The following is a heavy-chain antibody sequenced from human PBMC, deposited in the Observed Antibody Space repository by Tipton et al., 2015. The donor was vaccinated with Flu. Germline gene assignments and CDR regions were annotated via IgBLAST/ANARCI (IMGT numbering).Heavy chain of an antibody. D-gene: IGHD2-8*01. CDR2: ISSSGSTI. CDR1: GFTFSDDY. J-gene: IGHJ4*02. V-gene: IGHV3-11*01. Sequence: SLRLSCAASGFTFSDDYMSWIRQAPGKGLEWISHISSSGSTINYADSVKGRFTISRDNAKNSLYLQMNSLRAEDTALYYCAKDRGALLMVYAMRLDWGQGTLVTVSS. CDR3: AKDRGALLMVYAMRLD.